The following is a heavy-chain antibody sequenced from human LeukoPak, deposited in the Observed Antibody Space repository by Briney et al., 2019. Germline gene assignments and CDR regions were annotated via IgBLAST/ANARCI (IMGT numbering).Heavy chain of an antibody. CDR3: ARLMVRGRNDYYYYGMDV. CDR1: GGSISSYY. D-gene: IGHD3-10*01. CDR2: IYTSGST. V-gene: IGHV4-4*07. Sequence: SETLSLTCTVSGGSISSYYWSWIRQPAGKGLEWIGRIYTSGSTNYNPSLKSRVTMSVDTSKNQFSLKLSPVTAADTAVYYCARLMVRGRNDYYYYGMDVWGQGTTVTVSS. J-gene: IGHJ6*02.